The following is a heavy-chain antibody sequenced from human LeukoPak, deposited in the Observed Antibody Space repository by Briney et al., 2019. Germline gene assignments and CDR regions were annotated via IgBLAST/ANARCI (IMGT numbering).Heavy chain of an antibody. CDR3: ARGLGTTVTNEYYYDSSGYYDGGLDY. CDR2: ISGRSTYI. Sequence: KPGGSLRLSCAASGFTFSSYEMNWVRQAPGKGLEWVSSISGRSTYIFYADSVKGRFTISRDNAKNSLSLQTNSLRAEDTAVYYCARGLGTTVTNEYYYDSSGYYDGGLDYWGQGTLVTVSS. CDR1: GFTFSSYE. V-gene: IGHV3-21*01. D-gene: IGHD3-22*01. J-gene: IGHJ4*02.